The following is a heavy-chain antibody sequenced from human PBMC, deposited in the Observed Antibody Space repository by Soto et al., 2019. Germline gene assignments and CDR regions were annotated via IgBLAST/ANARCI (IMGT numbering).Heavy chain of an antibody. CDR3: AKDGGYAYYDSSGYYFAY. Sequence: GGALRLSCAASGFTFSRYAMSGGRQAPGKGLEGVSAISGSGGSTYYADSVKGRFTISRDNSKNTLYLQMNSLRAEDTAVYYCAKDGGYAYYDSSGYYFAYWGQGTLVTVPQ. D-gene: IGHD3-22*01. CDR1: GFTFSRYA. J-gene: IGHJ4*02. V-gene: IGHV3-23*01. CDR2: ISGSGGST.